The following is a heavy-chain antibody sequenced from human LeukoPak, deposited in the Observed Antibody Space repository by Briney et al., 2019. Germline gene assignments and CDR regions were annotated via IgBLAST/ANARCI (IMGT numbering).Heavy chain of an antibody. CDR2: MNPNSGNT. Sequence: SVTVSCQPSGYTFPRYVINWVRQATGQGLEWMGWMNPNSGNTGYEQKFQGRVTMTRNTPITTAYMALSSLRSEDTAVYYCARGYYDFWGGYSYYFDYWGQGTLVTVSS. J-gene: IGHJ4*02. D-gene: IGHD3-3*01. CDR3: ARGYYDFWGGYSYYFDY. V-gene: IGHV1-8*01. CDR1: GYTFPRYV.